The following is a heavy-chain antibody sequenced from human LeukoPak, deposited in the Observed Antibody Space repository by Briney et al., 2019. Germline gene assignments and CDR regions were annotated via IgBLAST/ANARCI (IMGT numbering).Heavy chain of an antibody. CDR2: ISTYSGNT. Sequence: ASVKVSCKASGGTFSSYAISWVRQAPGQGLEWMGWISTYSGNTNYAQKFRGRVTMTTDTSTSTAYMELRSLRSDDTAVYYCARDITMVPDVWGQGTTVTVSS. CDR1: GGTFSSYA. J-gene: IGHJ6*02. CDR3: ARDITMVPDV. V-gene: IGHV1-18*01. D-gene: IGHD3-10*01.